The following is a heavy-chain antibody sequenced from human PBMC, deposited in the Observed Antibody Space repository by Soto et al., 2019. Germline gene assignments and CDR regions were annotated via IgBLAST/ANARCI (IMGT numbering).Heavy chain of an antibody. CDR2: INTGSGYT. V-gene: IGHV1-18*01. Sequence: QVHLVQSGAEVKKPGSSVSVSCKTSGYTCSNYAISWVRQAPGQGLEWMGWINTGSGYTNYAHDRVTMTKDASTYTAYLEVTSLSADDTAIYYCARDRVYTGGSDADYWGQGTLVTVSS. J-gene: IGHJ4*02. CDR3: ARDRVYTGGSDADY. D-gene: IGHD2-8*02. CDR1: GYTCSNYA.